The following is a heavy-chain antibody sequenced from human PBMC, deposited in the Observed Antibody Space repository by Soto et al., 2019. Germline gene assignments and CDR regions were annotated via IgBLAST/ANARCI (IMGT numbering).Heavy chain of an antibody. Sequence: GGSLRLSCAASGFTFSSYSMNWVRQAPGKGLEWVSYISSSSSTIYYADSVKGRFTISRDNAKNSLYLQMNSLRDEDTAVYYCARSQYKTLSFYYDSSGYYFPDAFDIWSQGTMVTVSS. CDR3: ARSQYKTLSFYYDSSGYYFPDAFDI. CDR1: GFTFSSYS. CDR2: ISSSSSTI. J-gene: IGHJ3*02. D-gene: IGHD3-22*01. V-gene: IGHV3-48*02.